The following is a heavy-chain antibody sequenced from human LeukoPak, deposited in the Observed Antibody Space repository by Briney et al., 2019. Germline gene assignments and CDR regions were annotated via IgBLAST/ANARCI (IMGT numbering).Heavy chain of an antibody. CDR2: IYNSGTT. CDR1: GGSISSYY. J-gene: IGHJ4*02. V-gene: IGHV4-59*08. CDR3: ARQRGGSYYGDTDYFDY. Sequence: SEILSLTCTVSGGSISSYYWSWIRQPPGKGLEWIGYIYNSGTTNYNPSIKSRVTISVYTPKNPLSMKLSSVTAADTAVYYCARQRGGSYYGDTDYFDYWGQGTLVTVSS. D-gene: IGHD1-26*01.